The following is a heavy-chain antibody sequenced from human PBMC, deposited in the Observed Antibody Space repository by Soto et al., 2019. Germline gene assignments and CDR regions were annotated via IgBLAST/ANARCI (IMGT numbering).Heavy chain of an antibody. CDR2: IVNDGSNK. V-gene: IGHV3-30*03. J-gene: IGHJ4*02. CDR1: GFTFSNYG. Sequence: QVQLVESGGGVVQPGRSLRLSCAASGFTFSNYGMHWVRQAPGKGLEWVAAIVNDGSNKFYADSVKGRFTISRDNSKDTLYLQMNSLGAEDTAFYYCASGASGYRYSSSGFDYWGQGTLVTVSS. CDR3: ASGASGYRYSSSGFDY. D-gene: IGHD5-18*01.